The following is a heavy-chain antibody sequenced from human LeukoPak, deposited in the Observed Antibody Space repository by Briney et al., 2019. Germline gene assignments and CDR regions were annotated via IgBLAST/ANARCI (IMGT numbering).Heavy chain of an antibody. V-gene: IGHV5-51*01. Sequence: GESLQISCKGSGYSFTSYWIGWVRQMPGKGLEWMGIIYPGDSDTRYSLSFQGQVTISAGKSINTAYLQWSSLKASDTAMYYCARRYCGGGSCYDYWGQGTLVTVSS. J-gene: IGHJ4*02. D-gene: IGHD2-15*01. CDR2: IYPGDSDT. CDR1: GYSFTSYW. CDR3: ARRYCGGGSCYDY.